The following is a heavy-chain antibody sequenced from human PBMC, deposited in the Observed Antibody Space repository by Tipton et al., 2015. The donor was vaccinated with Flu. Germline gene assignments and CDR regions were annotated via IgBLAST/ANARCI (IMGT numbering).Heavy chain of an antibody. J-gene: IGHJ4*02. V-gene: IGHV3-33*01. Sequence: QVQLVQSGGGVVQPGRSLRLSCAASGFTFSSYAMHWVRQAPGEGLEWVAVIWYDGSNKYYADSVKGRFTISRDNSKNTLYLQMNSLRAEDTAVYYCARGYDILTDGGGYFDYWGQGTLVTVSS. D-gene: IGHD3-9*01. CDR1: GFTFSSYA. CDR3: ARGYDILTDGGGYFDY. CDR2: IWYDGSNK.